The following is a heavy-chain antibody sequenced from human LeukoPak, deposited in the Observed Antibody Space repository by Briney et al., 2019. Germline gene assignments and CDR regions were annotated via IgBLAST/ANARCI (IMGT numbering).Heavy chain of an antibody. D-gene: IGHD3-22*01. Sequence: GGSLRLSCAASGFTFSSYSLNWVRQAPGKVLEWVSSISSSSTYIYYADSVKGRFTISRENGKNSLYLQMNSLRAEDTARYYCARGQSSSGSDAFDICGQGTMVTVYS. V-gene: IGHV3-21*06. CDR2: ISSSSTYI. CDR1: GFTFSSYS. J-gene: IGHJ3*02. CDR3: ARGQSSSGSDAFDI.